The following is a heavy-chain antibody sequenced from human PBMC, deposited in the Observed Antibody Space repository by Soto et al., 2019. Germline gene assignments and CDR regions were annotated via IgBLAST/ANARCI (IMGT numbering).Heavy chain of an antibody. D-gene: IGHD3-3*01. CDR1: GGTFGSYA. CDR2: IIPIFGTA. Sequence: SVKVSCKASGGTFGSYAISWVRQAPGQGLEWMGGIIPIFGTANYAQKFQGRVTITADESTSTAYMELSSLRSEDTAVYYCAIIFAWPGYGMDVWGQGTTVTVSS. CDR3: AIIFAWPGYGMDV. V-gene: IGHV1-69*13. J-gene: IGHJ6*02.